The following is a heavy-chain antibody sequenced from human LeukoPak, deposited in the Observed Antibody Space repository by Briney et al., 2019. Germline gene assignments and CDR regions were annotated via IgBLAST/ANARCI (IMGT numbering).Heavy chain of an antibody. J-gene: IGHJ4*02. CDR3: VRGRRGIFGVVVYYFDY. Sequence: ASVKVSCKASGYTFTSYDINWVRQATGQGLEWMGWMNPNSGNTGYAQKFQGRVTMTRNTSISTAYMELSSLRSEDTAVYYCVRGRRGIFGVVVYYFDYWGQGTLVTVSS. V-gene: IGHV1-8*01. D-gene: IGHD3-3*01. CDR2: MNPNSGNT. CDR1: GYTFTSYD.